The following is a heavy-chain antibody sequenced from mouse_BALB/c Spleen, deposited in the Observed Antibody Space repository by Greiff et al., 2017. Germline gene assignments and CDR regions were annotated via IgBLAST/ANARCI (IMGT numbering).Heavy chain of an antibody. CDR3: AREGGYDDRGYWYFDV. Sequence: EVQRVESGPGLVKPSQSLSLTCSVTGYSITSGYYWNWIRQFPGNKLEWMGYISYDGSNNYNPSLKNRISITRDTSKNQFFLKLNSVTTEDTATYYCAREGGYDDRGYWYFDVWGAGTTVTVSS. D-gene: IGHD2-2*01. CDR1: GYSITSGYY. J-gene: IGHJ1*01. CDR2: ISYDGSN. V-gene: IGHV3-6*02.